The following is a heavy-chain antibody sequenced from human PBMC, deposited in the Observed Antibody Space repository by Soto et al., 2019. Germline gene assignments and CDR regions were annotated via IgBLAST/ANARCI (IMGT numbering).Heavy chain of an antibody. D-gene: IGHD4-17*01. J-gene: IGHJ4*02. CDR1: GGSINSGDYY. CDR3: ARIGLTTALL. Sequence: QVQLQESGPGLVKPSQTLSLTCTVSGGSINSGDYYWSWIRQPPGKGLEWIGYIYYSGSTYYNPRLRSRVTISIDTSKNHFFLNLSSVTAADTAVYYCARIGLTTALLWGQGTLVTVSS. V-gene: IGHV4-30-4*01. CDR2: IYYSGST.